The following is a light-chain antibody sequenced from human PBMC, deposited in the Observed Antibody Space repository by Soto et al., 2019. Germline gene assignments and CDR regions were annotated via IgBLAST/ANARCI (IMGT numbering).Light chain of an antibody. CDR2: GAS. J-gene: IGKJ2*01. CDR1: QSVLYNSNNKNH. V-gene: IGKV4-1*01. Sequence: DFVKTQAPYSLAVSLGERATINCKSSQSVLYNSNNKNHLGWFQQKPGHPPKLLIYGASFRPSGVPDRFSGSGSGTDFTLTISSLQAEDVPVYYCQQYYSIPFTFGQGTKVDIK. CDR3: QQYYSIPFT.